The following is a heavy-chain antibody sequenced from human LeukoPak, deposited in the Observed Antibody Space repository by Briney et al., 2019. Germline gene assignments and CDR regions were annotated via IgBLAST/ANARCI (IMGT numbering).Heavy chain of an antibody. CDR3: ARDATLYYDFWSGYWNYGMDV. CDR1: GFTFSSYS. CDR2: ISSSSSYI. Sequence: GGSLRLSCAAPGFTFSSYSMNWVRQAPGKGLEWVSSISSSSSYIYYADSVKGRFTISRDNAKNSLYLQMNSLRAEDTAVYYCARDATLYYDFWSGYWNYGMDVWGQGTTVTVSS. V-gene: IGHV3-21*01. D-gene: IGHD3-3*01. J-gene: IGHJ6*02.